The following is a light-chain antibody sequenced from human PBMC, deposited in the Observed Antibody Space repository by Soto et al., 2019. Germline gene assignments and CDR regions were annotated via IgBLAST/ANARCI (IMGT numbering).Light chain of an antibody. CDR2: DAS. V-gene: IGKV3-20*01. CDR3: QQYGGTPPIT. Sequence: EIGLTQSPGTLSFSPGERATLSCRASQSVSSTYLAWYQQKPGQAPRLLIYDASSRATGIPDRFSGSGSGTDFTLTISRLEPEDFAVYYCQQYGGTPPITFGQGTRLEIK. J-gene: IGKJ5*01. CDR1: QSVSSTY.